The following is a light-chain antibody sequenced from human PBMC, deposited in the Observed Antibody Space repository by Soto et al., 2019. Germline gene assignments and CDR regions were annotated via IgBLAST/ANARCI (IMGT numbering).Light chain of an antibody. J-gene: IGLJ2*01. CDR2: DVS. CDR1: SSDVGGYNY. V-gene: IGLV2-11*01. Sequence: QSALTQPRSVSGSPGQSVTISCTGTSSDVGGYNYVSWYQQHPGKAPKLMIYDVSKRPSGVPDRFSGSKSGNTASLTISGLKADDEADYYCCSYAGSYTVVFGGGTKLTVL. CDR3: CSYAGSYTVV.